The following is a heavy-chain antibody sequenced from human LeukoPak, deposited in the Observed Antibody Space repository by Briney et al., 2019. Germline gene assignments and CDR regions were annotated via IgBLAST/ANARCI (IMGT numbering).Heavy chain of an antibody. J-gene: IGHJ3*02. D-gene: IGHD3-9*01. CDR2: IYHSGST. CDR1: GGSISSSNW. V-gene: IGHV4-4*02. Sequence: SETLSLTCAVSGGSISSSNWWSWVRQPPGKGLEWIGEIYHSGSTNYNPSLKSRVTISVDKSKNQFSLKLSSVTAADTAVYYCARAFGYYDILTGYPGDHDAFDIWGQGTMVTVSS. CDR3: ARAFGYYDILTGYPGDHDAFDI.